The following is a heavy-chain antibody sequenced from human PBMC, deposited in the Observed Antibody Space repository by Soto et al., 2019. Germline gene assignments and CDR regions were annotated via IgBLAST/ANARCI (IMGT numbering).Heavy chain of an antibody. CDR1: GYTFTIYA. CDR3: ARLSSYNWNDAYYYYYYMDV. Sequence: GASVNVSCKASGYTFTIYAMHWVRQAPGQRLEWMGWINAGNGNTKYSQKFQGRVTITRDTSASTAYMELSSLRSEDTAVYYCARLSSYNWNDAYYYYYYMDVWGKGTTVTVSS. V-gene: IGHV1-3*01. CDR2: INAGNGNT. D-gene: IGHD1-1*01. J-gene: IGHJ6*03.